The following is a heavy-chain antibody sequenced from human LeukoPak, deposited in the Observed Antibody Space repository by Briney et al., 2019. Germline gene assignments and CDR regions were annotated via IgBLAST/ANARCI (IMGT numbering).Heavy chain of an antibody. V-gene: IGHV3-21*01. CDR1: GFTFSSYA. CDR3: ARMAGTYYDFWSGYLDY. J-gene: IGHJ4*02. Sequence: PGGSLRLSCAASGFTFSSYAMSWVRQAPGKGLEWVSAISSSSSYIYYADSVKGRFTISRDNAKNSLYLQMNSLRAEDTAVYYCARMAGTYYDFWSGYLDYWGQGTLVTVSS. CDR2: ISSSSSYI. D-gene: IGHD3-3*01.